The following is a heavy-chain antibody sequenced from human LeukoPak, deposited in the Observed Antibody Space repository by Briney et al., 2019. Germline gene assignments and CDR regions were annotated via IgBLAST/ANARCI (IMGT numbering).Heavy chain of an antibody. D-gene: IGHD2-2*01. Sequence: GESLKISCKGSGYSFTSYWIGWVRQMPGKGLEWVGIIYPGDSDTRYSPSFQGQVTISADKSISTAYLQWSSLKASDTAMYYCARSGVVPAASPYYYYYGMDVWGQGTTVTVSS. CDR3: ARSGVVPAASPYYYYYGMDV. CDR2: IYPGDSDT. J-gene: IGHJ6*02. CDR1: GYSFTSYW. V-gene: IGHV5-51*01.